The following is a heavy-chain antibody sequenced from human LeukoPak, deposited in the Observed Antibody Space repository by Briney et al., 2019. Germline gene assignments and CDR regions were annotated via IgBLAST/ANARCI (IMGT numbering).Heavy chain of an antibody. J-gene: IGHJ4*02. CDR2: IIPILGIA. Sequence: GSSVKVSCKTSGGTFSSYAISWGRQAPGQGLEWMGRIIPILGIANYAQKFQGRVTITADKSTSTAYMELSSLRSEDTAVYYCARGETKGGSWTPRYYFDYWGQGTLVTVSS. V-gene: IGHV1-69*04. CDR1: GGTFSSYA. CDR3: ARGETKGGSWTPRYYFDY. D-gene: IGHD2-15*01.